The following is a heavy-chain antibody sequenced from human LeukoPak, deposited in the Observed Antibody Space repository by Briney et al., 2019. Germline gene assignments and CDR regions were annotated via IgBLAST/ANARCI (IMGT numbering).Heavy chain of an antibody. D-gene: IGHD2-2*01. J-gene: IGHJ3*01. V-gene: IGHV3-49*04. CDR3: ARGGDFGVPAPLGIDAFDF. CDR1: GFSFRDYA. Sequence: GGSLRLSCTTSGFSFRDYALTWVRQAPGKGLEWVGFIRSKAYAETTEYAASVKGRFTISRDDSKTIAYLQMNSLTTEDTAVYYCARGGDFGVPAPLGIDAFDFWGQGTMVTVSS. CDR2: IRSKAYAETT.